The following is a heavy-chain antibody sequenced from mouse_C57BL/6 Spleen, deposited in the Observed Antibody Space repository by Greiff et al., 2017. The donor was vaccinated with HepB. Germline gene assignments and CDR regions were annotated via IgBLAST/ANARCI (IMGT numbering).Heavy chain of an antibody. Sequence: EVKLVESGPELVKPGASVKISCKASGYSFTDYYMNWVKQSNGKSLEWIGVINPNYGTTSYNQKFKGKATLTVDQSSSTAYMQLNSLTSEDSAVYYCARGGSNSAWFAYWGQGTLVTVSA. V-gene: IGHV1-39*01. D-gene: IGHD2-5*01. CDR3: ARGGSNSAWFAY. CDR1: GYSFTDYY. CDR2: INPNYGTT. J-gene: IGHJ3*01.